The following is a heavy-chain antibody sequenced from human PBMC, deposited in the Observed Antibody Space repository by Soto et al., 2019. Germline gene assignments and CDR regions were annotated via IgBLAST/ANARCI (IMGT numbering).Heavy chain of an antibody. CDR1: GFTFSDYY. V-gene: IGHV3-11*03. Sequence: GGSLRLSCAASGFTFSDYYMSWIRQAPGKGLEWVSYITSSSGYTNYADSVKGRFTISRDNAKNSLYLQMNSLRAEDTAVYCYHFDYWGQGTLVTVSS. CDR3: HFDY. CDR2: ITSSSGYT. J-gene: IGHJ4*02.